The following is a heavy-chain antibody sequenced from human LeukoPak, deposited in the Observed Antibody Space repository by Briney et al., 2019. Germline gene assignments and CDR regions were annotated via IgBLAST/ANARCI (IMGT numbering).Heavy chain of an antibody. D-gene: IGHD3-10*01. CDR3: AKDWVVRGVISY. CDR1: GFTFSSYV. V-gene: IGHV3-30*18. J-gene: IGHJ4*02. Sequence: PGGSLRLSCAASGFTFSSYVMHWVRQAPGKGLEWVAGISYDGNNKYYAESVKGRFTISRDNSKNTLYLQMNSLRDEDTAVYYCAKDWVVRGVISYWGQGTLVTVPS. CDR2: ISYDGNNK.